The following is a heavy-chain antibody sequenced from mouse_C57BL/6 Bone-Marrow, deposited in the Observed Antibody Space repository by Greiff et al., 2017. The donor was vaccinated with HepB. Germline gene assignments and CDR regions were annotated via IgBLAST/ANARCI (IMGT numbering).Heavy chain of an antibody. Sequence: EVKLMESGGDLVKPGGSLKLSCAASGFTFSSYGMSWVRQTPDKRLEWVATISSGGSYTYYPDSVKGRFTISRDNAKNTLYLQMSSLKSEDTAMYYCAGHYRGFAYWGQGTLVTVSA. CDR1: GFTFSSYG. CDR2: ISSGGSYT. J-gene: IGHJ3*01. D-gene: IGHD2-12*01. V-gene: IGHV5-6*01. CDR3: AGHYRGFAY.